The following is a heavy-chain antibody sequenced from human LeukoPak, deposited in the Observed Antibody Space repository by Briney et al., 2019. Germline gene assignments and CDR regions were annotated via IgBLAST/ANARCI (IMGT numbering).Heavy chain of an antibody. D-gene: IGHD3-10*01. Sequence: GGSLRLSCAGSGFTFTSYDMHWVRQVSGKGLEWVSTIGTAGDTYYRDSVKGRFTISRENGRNSMYLQMSSLRAGDTALYYCVRAPPGSRAFHYSYMDVWGRGTTVTVSS. J-gene: IGHJ6*03. CDR1: GFTFTSYD. CDR3: VRAPPGSRAFHYSYMDV. CDR2: IGTAGDT. V-gene: IGHV3-13*01.